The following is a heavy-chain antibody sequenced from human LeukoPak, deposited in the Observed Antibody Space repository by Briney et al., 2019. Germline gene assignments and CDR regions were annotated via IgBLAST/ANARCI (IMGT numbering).Heavy chain of an antibody. D-gene: IGHD3-10*01. V-gene: IGHV3-49*04. J-gene: IGHJ6*02. CDR1: GFIFGEHA. Sequence: GGSLRLSCRGYGFIFGEHAMSWVRRPPGKGLEWVGFIRSRAYGATTEYAASVEGRFIISRDDSKGIAYLEINSLETDDTALYYCARGPILLWIHNGMDVWGQGTTVIVSS. CDR3: ARGPILLWIHNGMDV. CDR2: IRSRAYGATT.